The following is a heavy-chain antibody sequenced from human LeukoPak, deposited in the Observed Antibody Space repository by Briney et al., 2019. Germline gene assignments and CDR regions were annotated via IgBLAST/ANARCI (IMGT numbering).Heavy chain of an antibody. CDR1: GGSLGSNGYY. J-gene: IGHJ6*03. Sequence: SETLSLTCIVSGGSLGSNGYYWGWIRQPPGKGLEWIGSIDYSGSTYYNTSLKSRVTISVDTSKNQFSLKVRSVTAADTAVYYCARLRTTMVRGVIQGYYHYYYVDVWGKGTTVTVSS. CDR3: ARLRTTMVRGVIQGYYHYYYVDV. CDR2: IDYSGST. D-gene: IGHD3-10*01. V-gene: IGHV4-39*01.